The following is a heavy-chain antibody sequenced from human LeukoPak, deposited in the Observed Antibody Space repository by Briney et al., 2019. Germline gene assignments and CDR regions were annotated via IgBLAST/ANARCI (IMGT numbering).Heavy chain of an antibody. CDR2: ISPHSGGT. CDR3: ARRMGSGYDFGY. Sequence: ASVKVSCKASGYTFSGHYIHWVRQAPGQGLEWMGWISPHSGGTNYAQKFQGRVAMTRDTSMSTAYMELRSLTSDDTAVYYCARRMGSGYDFGYWGQGTLVTVSS. V-gene: IGHV1-2*02. J-gene: IGHJ4*02. D-gene: IGHD5-12*01. CDR1: GYTFSGHY.